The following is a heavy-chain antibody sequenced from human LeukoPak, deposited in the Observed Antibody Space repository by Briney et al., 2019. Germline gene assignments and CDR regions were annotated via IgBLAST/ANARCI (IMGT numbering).Heavy chain of an antibody. D-gene: IGHD3-22*01. Sequence: SETLSLTCTVSGGSISSYYWSWIRQPPGKGLEWIGYIYYSGSTNYNPSLKSRVTISVDTSKNQFSLKLSSVTAADTAVYYCARGPYYYYSSGYHDWGQGTLVTVSS. J-gene: IGHJ4*02. CDR2: IYYSGST. CDR1: GGSISSYY. CDR3: ARGPYYYYSSGYHD. V-gene: IGHV4-59*01.